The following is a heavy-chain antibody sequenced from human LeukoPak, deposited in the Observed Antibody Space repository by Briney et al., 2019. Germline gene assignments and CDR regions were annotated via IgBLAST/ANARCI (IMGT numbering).Heavy chain of an antibody. Sequence: GESLKISCKGSGYSFNMYWIGWVRQMPGKGLEWVGIIYPGDSDTRYSPSFEGQVTISVDKAINTAYLQWNSLKASDSAMYYCARRGPDGDYERRNFDHWGQGALVIVSS. V-gene: IGHV5-51*01. J-gene: IGHJ4*02. D-gene: IGHD4-17*01. CDR2: IYPGDSDT. CDR1: GYSFNMYW. CDR3: ARRGPDGDYERRNFDH.